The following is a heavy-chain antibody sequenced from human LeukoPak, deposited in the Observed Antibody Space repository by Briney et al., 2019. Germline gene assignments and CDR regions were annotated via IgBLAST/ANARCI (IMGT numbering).Heavy chain of an antibody. Sequence: SETLSLTCTVSGGSVSSYYWSWIRQSPGKGLEWIGRIYTSGSTNYNPSLKSRVTMSVDTSKNQFSLKLSSVTAADTAVYYCAREKRLSILYYYYYMDVWGKGTTVTVSS. V-gene: IGHV4-4*07. CDR2: IYTSGST. D-gene: IGHD3-16*02. CDR3: AREKRLSILYYYYYMDV. J-gene: IGHJ6*03. CDR1: GGSVSSYY.